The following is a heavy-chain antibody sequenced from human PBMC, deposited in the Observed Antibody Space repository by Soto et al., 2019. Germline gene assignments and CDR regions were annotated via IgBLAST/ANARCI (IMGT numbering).Heavy chain of an antibody. D-gene: IGHD3-10*01. Sequence: PSETLSLTCTVSGGSISSYYWSWIRQPPGKGLEWIGYIYYSGSTNCNPSLKSRVTISVDTSKNQFSLKLSSVTAADTAVYYCARHLLWFGKCDYWGQGTLVTVSS. CDR2: IYYSGST. CDR1: GGSISSYY. CDR3: ARHLLWFGKCDY. V-gene: IGHV4-59*08. J-gene: IGHJ4*02.